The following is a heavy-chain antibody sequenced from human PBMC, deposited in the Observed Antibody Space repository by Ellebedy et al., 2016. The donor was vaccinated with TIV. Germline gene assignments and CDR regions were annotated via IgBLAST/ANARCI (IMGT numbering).Heavy chain of an antibody. V-gene: IGHV3-23*01. CDR2: ISGSGDTT. CDR1: GFTFSSYS. CDR3: AKDGIVVRYYYTSSGSYFDY. Sequence: GESLKISCAASGFTFSSYSMSWVRQAPGKGLEWVSAISGSGDTTYYADSVKGRFTISRDNSRNTLNLLMNSLRAEDTAEYYCAKDGIVVRYYYTSSGSYFDYWGQGTLVTVSS. J-gene: IGHJ4*02. D-gene: IGHD3-22*01.